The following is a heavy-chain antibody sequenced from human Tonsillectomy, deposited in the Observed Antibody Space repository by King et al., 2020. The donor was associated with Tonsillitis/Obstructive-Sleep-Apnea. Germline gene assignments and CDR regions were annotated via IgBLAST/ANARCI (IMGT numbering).Heavy chain of an antibody. J-gene: IGHJ4*02. CDR3: AKASGAAMGMVDY. CDR2: ISGSGGGT. D-gene: IGHD5-18*01. CDR1: GFPFTNYA. Sequence: VPLVASGGGLVPPGGSLSLSCAASGFPFTNYAMPWVRPAPGPGLEWVSAISGSGGGTYYADSVKGRFPLSRDHSKHTLWLPMNSLRAEDTAVYYCAKASGAAMGMVDYWGQGTLVTVSS. V-gene: IGHV3-23*04.